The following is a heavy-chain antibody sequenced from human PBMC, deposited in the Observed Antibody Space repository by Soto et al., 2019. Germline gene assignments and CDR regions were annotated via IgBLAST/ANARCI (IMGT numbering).Heavy chain of an antibody. J-gene: IGHJ6*02. CDR1: GFRFSYYR. D-gene: IGHD1-1*01. V-gene: IGHV3-7*03. Sequence: GGSLRLSCVGYGFRFSYYRMTWVRQAPGQGLEWVANINRFGTSTNYVDSVRGRFSTSRDNTRNSFYLNMDSLRVGDTATYYCVRGTPTPGLDIWGRGTPVTVSS. CDR3: VRGTPTPGLDI. CDR2: INRFGTST.